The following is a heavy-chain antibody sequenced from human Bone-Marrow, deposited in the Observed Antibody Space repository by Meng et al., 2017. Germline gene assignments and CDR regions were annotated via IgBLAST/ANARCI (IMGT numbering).Heavy chain of an antibody. Sequence: QVQREASGQGLVKPSEPLSLTGPVSGGSISSYYWSWIRQPAGKGLEWIGRIYTSGSTNYNPSLKSRVTMSVDTSKNQSSLKLSSVTAADTAVYYCARDNYYDSSGYTRTYWYFDLWGRGTLVTVSS. D-gene: IGHD3-22*01. CDR3: ARDNYYDSSGYTRTYWYFDL. CDR2: IYTSGST. CDR1: GGSISSYY. V-gene: IGHV4-4*07. J-gene: IGHJ2*01.